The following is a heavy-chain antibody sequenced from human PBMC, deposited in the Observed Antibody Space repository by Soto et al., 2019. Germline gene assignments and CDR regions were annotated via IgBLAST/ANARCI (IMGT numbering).Heavy chain of an antibody. J-gene: IGHJ6*02. V-gene: IGHV3-30*03. CDR2: ISYPGTDK. CDR3: ARPRSSSDYYFYYGMDV. D-gene: IGHD6-6*01. CDR1: GFTFSRFG. Sequence: PGGSLRLSCAASGFTFSRFGMHWVRQAPGKGLEWVAVISYPGTDKYYTDSVKGRFTVSRDNFKNTLYLQMDSLRTEDTALYYCARPRSSSDYYFYYGMDVWGQGTTVTVSS.